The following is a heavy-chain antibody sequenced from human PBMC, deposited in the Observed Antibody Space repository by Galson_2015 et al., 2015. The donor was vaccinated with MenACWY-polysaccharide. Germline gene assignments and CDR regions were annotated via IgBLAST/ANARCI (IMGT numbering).Heavy chain of an antibody. J-gene: IGHJ4*02. CDR1: GFTFGNYW. CDR3: ARGVYCFDS. D-gene: IGHD2-15*01. V-gene: IGHV3-7*01. Sequence: SLRLSCAVSGFTFGNYWMTWVRQAPGKGLEWVASINEDERDKNHLDSVKGRFTISSDDAKNSLYLQMNSASTEGTDFYYCARGVYCFDSWGQGTLVTVSS. CDR2: INEDERDK.